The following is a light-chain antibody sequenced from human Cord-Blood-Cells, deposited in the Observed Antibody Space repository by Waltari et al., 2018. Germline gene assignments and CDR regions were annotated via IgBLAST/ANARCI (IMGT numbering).Light chain of an antibody. CDR1: QIVSSN. CDR3: QQDNNWPPWT. J-gene: IGKJ1*01. CDR2: GAT. Sequence: EIVMKQSPATLPVSPGERVTLSCRARQIVSSNLAWYQQKPGQAPRLLIYGATTRASGIPARFSGSGSGTEFTLTISSLQSEDFAFYSCQQDNNWPPWTFGQGTKVEIK. V-gene: IGKV3-15*01.